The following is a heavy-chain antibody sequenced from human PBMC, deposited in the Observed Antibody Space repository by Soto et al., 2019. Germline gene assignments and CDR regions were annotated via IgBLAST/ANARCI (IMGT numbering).Heavy chain of an antibody. D-gene: IGHD3-10*01. CDR1: GGTFSSYA. CDR3: AAPPYYYGSGSLDY. Sequence: QVQLVQSGAEVKKPGSSVKVSCKASGGTFSSYAISWVRQAPGQGLEWMGGIIPIFGTANYAQKFQGRVTITADESRITAYMELSSLRSEDTAVYYCAAPPYYYGSGSLDYWGQGTLVTVSS. CDR2: IIPIFGTA. V-gene: IGHV1-69*01. J-gene: IGHJ4*02.